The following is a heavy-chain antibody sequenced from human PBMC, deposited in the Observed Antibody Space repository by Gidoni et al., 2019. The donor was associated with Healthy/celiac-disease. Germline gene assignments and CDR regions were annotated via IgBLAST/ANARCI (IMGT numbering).Heavy chain of an antibody. CDR3: ARGPCYDSSGYYPGGFDY. D-gene: IGHD3-22*01. V-gene: IGHV4-34*01. Sequence: QVQLPRGGAGRLKPSETLALTCVVYGGSFSGDYWSWIRQPPGKGLEWIGEINHSGSTNYNPSLKSRVTISVDTSKNQFSLKLSSVTAADTAVYYCARGPCYDSSGYYPGGFDYWGQGTLVTVSS. CDR1: GGSFSGDY. CDR2: INHSGST. J-gene: IGHJ4*02.